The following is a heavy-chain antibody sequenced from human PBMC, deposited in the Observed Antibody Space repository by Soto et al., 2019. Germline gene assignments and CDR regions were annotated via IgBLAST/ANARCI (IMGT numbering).Heavy chain of an antibody. Sequence: GGSLRLSCAASGFTFSSYWMSWVRQAPGKGLEWVANIKEDGSEKYYVDSVKGRFTISRDNAKNSLYVQLNSLRVEDTAVYYCARGPSYSDSYFDYWGQGTLVTVSS. CDR1: GFTFSSYW. CDR2: IKEDGSEK. CDR3: ARGPSYSDSYFDY. D-gene: IGHD4-17*01. V-gene: IGHV3-7*01. J-gene: IGHJ4*02.